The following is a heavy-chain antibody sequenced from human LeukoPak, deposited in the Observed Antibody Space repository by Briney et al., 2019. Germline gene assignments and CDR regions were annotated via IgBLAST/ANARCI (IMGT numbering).Heavy chain of an antibody. CDR2: ISNTIGTI. D-gene: IGHD6-13*01. J-gene: IGHJ4*02. Sequence: GGSLRLSCAASGFTFSDYYMTWIRQAPGKGLEWVAYISNTIGTIYYADSVKGRFTISTDDAQNSLYLQMNSLRAEDTAVYYCARQSRQQLASDYWGQGTLVTVSS. V-gene: IGHV3-11*04. CDR1: GFTFSDYY. CDR3: ARQSRQQLASDY.